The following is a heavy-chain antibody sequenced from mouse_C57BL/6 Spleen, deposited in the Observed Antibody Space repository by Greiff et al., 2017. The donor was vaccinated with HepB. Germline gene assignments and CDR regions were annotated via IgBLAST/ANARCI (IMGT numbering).Heavy chain of an antibody. V-gene: IGHV1-69*01. D-gene: IGHD2-2*01. CDR3: ALYGYDENYYAMDY. CDR1: GYTFTSYW. J-gene: IGHJ4*01. Sequence: QVQLQQPGAELVMPGASVKLSCKASGYTFTSYWMHWVKQRPGQGLEWIGEIDPSDSYTNYNQKFKGKSTLTVDKSSSTAYMQLSSLTSEDSAVYYCALYGYDENYYAMDYWGQVTSVTVSS. CDR2: IDPSDSYT.